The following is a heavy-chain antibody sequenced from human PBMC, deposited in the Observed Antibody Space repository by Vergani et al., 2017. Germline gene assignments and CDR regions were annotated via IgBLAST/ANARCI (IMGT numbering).Heavy chain of an antibody. CDR3: ARTGWVVYYGSGSYYKKRSNWFDP. Sequence: QVQLQQWGAGLLKPSETLSLTCAVYGGSFSGYYWSWIRQPPGKGLEWIGEINHSGSTNYNPSLKSRVTISVDTSKNQFCLKLSSVTAADTAVYYCARTGWVVYYGSGSYYKKRSNWFDPWGQGTLVTVSS. CDR2: INHSGST. CDR1: GGSFSGYY. D-gene: IGHD3-10*01. V-gene: IGHV4-34*01. J-gene: IGHJ5*02.